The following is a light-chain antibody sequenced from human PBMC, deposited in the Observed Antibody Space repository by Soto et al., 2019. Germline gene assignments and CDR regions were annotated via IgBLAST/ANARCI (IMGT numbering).Light chain of an antibody. CDR1: SSNIGSNY. CDR2: RNN. CDR3: AAWDDSLSGPV. J-gene: IGLJ1*01. V-gene: IGLV1-47*01. Sequence: QSVLTQPPSASGTPGQRVTISCSGSSSNIGSNYVYWYQQLPGTAPKLLIYRNNQRPSGVPDRFSGSESGTSASLAISGLRSEEEADYYCAAWDDSLSGPVFGPGTKVTVL.